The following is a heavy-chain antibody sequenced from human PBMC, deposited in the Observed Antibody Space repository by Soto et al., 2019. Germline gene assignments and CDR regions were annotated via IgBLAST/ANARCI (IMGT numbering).Heavy chain of an antibody. D-gene: IGHD1-1*01. V-gene: IGHV2-5*02. CDR3: AHSNNWIYYYGMDV. CDR1: GFSLSTSGVG. Sequence: QITLKESGPTLVKPTQSLTLTCTFSGFSLSTSGVGVGWIRQPPGKALEWLARIYWDDDKRYSPSLKSRLTITKDTSKNQVVLTMTNMDPVDTATYYCAHSNNWIYYYGMDVWGQGTTVTVSS. J-gene: IGHJ6*02. CDR2: IYWDDDK.